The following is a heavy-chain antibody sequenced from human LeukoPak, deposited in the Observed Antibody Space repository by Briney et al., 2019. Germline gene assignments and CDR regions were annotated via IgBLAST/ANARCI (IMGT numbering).Heavy chain of an antibody. CDR2: IDPSGGST. Sequence: GASVKVSCKASGYTFSGYNMHWVRQAPGQGLEWMGGIDPSGGSTSYPQKFEGRVTMTRDMSTSTVYMELSSLRSEDTAVYYCTRAVEMATNFFDYWGHGTLVTVSS. V-gene: IGHV1-46*01. CDR1: GYTFSGYN. J-gene: IGHJ4*01. D-gene: IGHD5-24*01. CDR3: TRAVEMATNFFDY.